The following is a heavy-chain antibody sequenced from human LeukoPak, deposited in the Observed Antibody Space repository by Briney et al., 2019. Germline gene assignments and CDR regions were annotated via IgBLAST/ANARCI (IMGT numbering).Heavy chain of an antibody. V-gene: IGHV3-23*01. CDR3: AKDYALELRGNFDY. D-gene: IGHD1-7*01. CDR1: GFTFSSYA. Sequence: GGSLRLSCAASGFTFSSYAMSWVRQAPGKGLEWVSAISGSGGSTYYADSVKGRFTISRDNPKNTLYLQMNSLRAEDTAVYYCAKDYALELRGNFDYWGQGTLVTVSS. J-gene: IGHJ4*02. CDR2: ISGSGGST.